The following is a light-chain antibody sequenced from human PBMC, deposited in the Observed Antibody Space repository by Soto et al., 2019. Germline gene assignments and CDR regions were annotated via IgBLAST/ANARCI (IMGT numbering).Light chain of an antibody. Sequence: DIQLTQSPSFLSASVGDRVTITCRASQGISIYLACFQQKPGRAPKLLIYAASTLQRVVTSRFSGSGSETEFNLTISSLQPEDFANYYCQQLDSYPLTFGGGSKVEIK. CDR3: QQLDSYPLT. CDR2: AAS. V-gene: IGKV1-9*01. J-gene: IGKJ4*01. CDR1: QGISIY.